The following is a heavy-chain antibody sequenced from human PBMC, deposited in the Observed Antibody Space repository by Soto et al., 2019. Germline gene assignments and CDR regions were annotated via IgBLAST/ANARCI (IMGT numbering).Heavy chain of an antibody. CDR1: GYTFTSYY. Sequence: GASVKVSCKASGYTFTSYYMHWVRQAPGQGLEWMGIINPSNSTSYAQKFQGRVTMTRDTSTSTAYMELSSLGSEDTAVYYCARGITGTVSYYYGMDVWGQGTTVTVSS. D-gene: IGHD1-20*01. V-gene: IGHV1-46*01. CDR2: INPSNST. CDR3: ARGITGTVSYYYGMDV. J-gene: IGHJ6*02.